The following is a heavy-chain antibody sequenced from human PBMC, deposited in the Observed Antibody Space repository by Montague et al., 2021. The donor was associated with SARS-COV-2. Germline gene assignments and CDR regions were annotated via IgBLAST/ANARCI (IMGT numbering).Heavy chain of an antibody. CDR2: IYHTGTT. J-gene: IGHJ6*02. CDR3: ARVSSTALRGVIKTSGYYALDV. V-gene: IGHV4-4*09. D-gene: IGHD3-10*01. CDR1: GGSLRHSY. Sequence: SETLSLTCSVSGGSLRHSYWTWIRQAPARGLEWIGYIYHTGTTKYNPALQSRLTISVDTAKNQFFLSLTSVTAADTAVYYCARVSSTALRGVIKTSGYYALDVWGQGTTVTVSS.